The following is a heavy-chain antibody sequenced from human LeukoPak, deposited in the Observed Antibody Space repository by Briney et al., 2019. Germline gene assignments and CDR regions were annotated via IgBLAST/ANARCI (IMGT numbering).Heavy chain of an antibody. Sequence: PWASVKVSCKASGYTFTSYDINWVRQATGQGLEWMGWMSPNSGNTGYAQKLQGRVTMTTDTSTSTAYMELRSLRSDDTAVYYCARGRPLPGCFDIWGQGTMVTVSS. J-gene: IGHJ3*02. CDR2: MSPNSGNT. CDR1: GYTFTSYD. V-gene: IGHV1-8*02. CDR3: ARGRPLPGCFDI.